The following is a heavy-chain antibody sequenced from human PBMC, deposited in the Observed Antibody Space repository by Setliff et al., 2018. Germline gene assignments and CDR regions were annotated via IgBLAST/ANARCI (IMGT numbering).Heavy chain of an antibody. V-gene: IGHV4-31*03. CDR3: ARVALVVVIRNAFDI. J-gene: IGHJ3*02. Sequence: SETLSLTCTVSGGFISSGGYYWSWIRQHPGKGLEWIGYIYYSGSTYYNPSLKSRVTISVDTSKNQFSLKLSSVTAADTAVYYCARVALVVVIRNAFDIWGQGTMVTVSS. CDR1: GGFISSGGYY. CDR2: IYYSGST. D-gene: IGHD2-21*01.